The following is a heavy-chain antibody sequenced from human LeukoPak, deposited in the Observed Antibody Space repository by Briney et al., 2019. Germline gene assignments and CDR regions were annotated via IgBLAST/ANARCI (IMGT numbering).Heavy chain of an antibody. CDR1: GDSISSNY. CDR3: GGGVELELVRVVRFDY. D-gene: IGHD6-13*01. CDR2: IYWSGRT. V-gene: IGHV4-59*01. J-gene: IGHJ4*02. Sequence: ASETLSLTCTVSGDSISSNYSSWIRQPPGEGLGWIGYIYWSGRTNYNPSLKSRVSISVDTSKKQFSLQLSSVTAADEAMYYCGGGVELELVRVVRFDYWGQGTLVTVSS.